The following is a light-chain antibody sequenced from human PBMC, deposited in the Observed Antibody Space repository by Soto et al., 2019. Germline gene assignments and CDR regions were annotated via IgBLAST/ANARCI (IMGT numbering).Light chain of an antibody. V-gene: IGLV2-14*01. CDR3: SSYTSSSVLV. J-gene: IGLJ2*01. CDR2: DVS. Sequence: QSALTQPASVSGSPGQSITISCTGTSSDVGGYNYFSWYQQHPGKAPKLMIYDVSNRPSGVSNRFSGSKSGNTASLTISGLQAEDEADYYCSSYTSSSVLVFCGGTKLTVL. CDR1: SSDVGGYNY.